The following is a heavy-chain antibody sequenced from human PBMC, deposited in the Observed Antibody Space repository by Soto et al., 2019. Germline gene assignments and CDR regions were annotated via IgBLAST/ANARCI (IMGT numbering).Heavy chain of an antibody. CDR2: IIPIFGIP. D-gene: IGHD2-2*01. J-gene: IGHJ6*02. CDR1: GGTFSRYS. V-gene: IGHV1-69*08. CDR3: AREDRDRETGLVPAAIDGMDV. Sequence: QVQLVQSGAEVKKPGSSVKVSCKASGGTFSRYSITWVRQAPGHGLEWIGRIIPIFGIPTYAQKVQGRVTLPPHASPTTAYIALSSLSSDDTAVYYCAREDRDRETGLVPAAIDGMDVWGQGTTVTVSS.